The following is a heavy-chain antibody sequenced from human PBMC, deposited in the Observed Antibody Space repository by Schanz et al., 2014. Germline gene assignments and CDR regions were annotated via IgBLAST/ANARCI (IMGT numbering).Heavy chain of an antibody. Sequence: QVQLVESGGGVVQPGRSLRLSCAASGFTFSNFAMHWVRQAPGKGLEWVTIISHDGSIQYGADSVKGRFTLSRDNSKNTLYLQMNSLRAEDTALYYCAKDPHKDYGGKPQAFDIWGQGTMVTVSS. V-gene: IGHV3-30*04. CDR3: AKDPHKDYGGKPQAFDI. CDR1: GFTFSNFA. J-gene: IGHJ3*02. CDR2: ISHDGSIQ. D-gene: IGHD4-17*01.